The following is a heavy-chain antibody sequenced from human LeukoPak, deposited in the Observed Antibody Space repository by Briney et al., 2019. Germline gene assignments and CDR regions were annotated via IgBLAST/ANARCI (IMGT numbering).Heavy chain of an antibody. V-gene: IGHV3-30*04. Sequence: PGGSLRLSCAASGFTFSSYAMHWVRQAPGKGLEWVAVISYDGSNKYYADSVKGRFTISRDNSKNTLYLQMNSLRAEDTAVYYCARDLGGVARGYSYGYLLDYWGQGTLVTVSS. CDR1: GFTFSSYA. CDR3: ARDLGGVARGYSYGYLLDY. CDR2: ISYDGSNK. D-gene: IGHD5-18*01. J-gene: IGHJ4*02.